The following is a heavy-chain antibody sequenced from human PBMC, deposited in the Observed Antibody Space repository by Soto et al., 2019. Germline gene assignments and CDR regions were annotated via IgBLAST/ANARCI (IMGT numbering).Heavy chain of an antibody. Sequence: KTSETLSLTCTVSVGSISSGGYYWGWIRQPPGKRLEWIGSIYYSGNTYYNPSLRSRVTISVDTSKNQFSLKLSSVTAADTAVYYCARHPNYNNYPRYFDYWGQGTLVTVSS. V-gene: IGHV4-39*01. CDR1: VGSISSGGYY. CDR2: IYYSGNT. D-gene: IGHD4-4*01. CDR3: ARHPNYNNYPRYFDY. J-gene: IGHJ4*02.